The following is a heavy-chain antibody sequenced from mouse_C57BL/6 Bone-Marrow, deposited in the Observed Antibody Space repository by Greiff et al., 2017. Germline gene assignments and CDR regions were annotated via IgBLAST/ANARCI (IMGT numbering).Heavy chain of an antibody. CDR3: AIESTVGYAMDY. V-gene: IGHV1-74*01. Sequence: QVQLQQPGAELVKPGASVKVSCKASGYTFTSYWMHWVKQRPGQGLEWIGRIHPSDSDTNYNQKFKGKATLTVDKSSSTAYMQLSSLTSADSAVYYCAIESTVGYAMDYWGQGTSVTVSS. D-gene: IGHD1-1*01. CDR1: GYTFTSYW. J-gene: IGHJ4*01. CDR2: IHPSDSDT.